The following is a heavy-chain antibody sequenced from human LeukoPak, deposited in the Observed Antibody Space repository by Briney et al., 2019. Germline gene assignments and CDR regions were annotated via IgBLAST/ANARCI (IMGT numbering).Heavy chain of an antibody. D-gene: IGHD3-10*01. V-gene: IGHV1-18*01. Sequence: ASVKVSCKASGYTFTSYGISWVRQAPGQGLEWMGWISAYNGNTNYAEKFQDRVTMTTDTPTSTAYMELRSLRSDDTAVYYCARGQVNRLLWVGESLSNINPFDYWGQGTLVTVSS. J-gene: IGHJ4*02. CDR1: GYTFTSYG. CDR3: ARGQVNRLLWVGESLSNINPFDY. CDR2: ISAYNGNT.